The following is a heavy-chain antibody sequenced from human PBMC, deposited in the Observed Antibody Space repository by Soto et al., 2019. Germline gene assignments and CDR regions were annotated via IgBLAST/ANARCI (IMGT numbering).Heavy chain of an antibody. D-gene: IGHD6-19*01. J-gene: IGHJ4*02. CDR2: VIPIFGTA. CDR1: GGTFSSYA. V-gene: IGHV1-69*01. CDR3: TRVKEGSSGLMLPPNDY. Sequence: QVQLVQSGAEVKKPGSSVKVSCKASGGTFSSYAISWVRQAPGQGLEWMGGVIPIFGTANYAQKFQGRVTITADESTRTAYMELSSLRSEDTAVYYCTRVKEGSSGLMLPPNDYWGQGTLVTVAA.